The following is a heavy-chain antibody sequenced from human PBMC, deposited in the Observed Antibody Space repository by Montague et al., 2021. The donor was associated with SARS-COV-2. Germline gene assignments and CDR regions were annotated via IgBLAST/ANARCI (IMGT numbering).Heavy chain of an antibody. Sequence: PALVKPTQTLTLTCTFSGFSLTTRTVGVGWIRQPPGKALEWLALIYSNDDKRYSPSLQNRLTIAKDTSKNQVVLRMTNMDPVDTATYYCAHLIRYYDIFTGIPVDYWGQGILVAVSS. V-gene: IGHV2-5*01. CDR3: AHLIRYYDIFTGIPVDY. J-gene: IGHJ4*02. CDR2: IYSNDDK. D-gene: IGHD3-9*01. CDR1: GFSLTTRTVG.